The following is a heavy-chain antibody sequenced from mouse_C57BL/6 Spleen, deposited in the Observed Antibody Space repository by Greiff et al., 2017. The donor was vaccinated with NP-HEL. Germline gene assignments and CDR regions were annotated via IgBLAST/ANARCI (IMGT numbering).Heavy chain of an antibody. CDR3: ARHEGWLYYFDY. CDR2: FYPGSGSI. CDR1: GYTFTEYT. J-gene: IGHJ2*01. D-gene: IGHD2-3*01. Sequence: QVHVKQSGAELVKPGASVKLSCKASGYTFTEYTIHWVKQRSGQGLEWIGWFYPGSGSIKYNEKFKDKATLTADKSSSTVYMELSRLTSEDSAVYFCARHEGWLYYFDYWGQGTTLTVSS. V-gene: IGHV1-62-2*01.